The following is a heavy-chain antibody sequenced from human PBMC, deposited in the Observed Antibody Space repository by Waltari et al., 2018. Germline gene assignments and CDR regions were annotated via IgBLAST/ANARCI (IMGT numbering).Heavy chain of an antibody. CDR2: ICDNGRS. D-gene: IGHD2-15*01. CDR1: GGSISSHY. J-gene: IGHJ2*01. Sequence: QVQLQESGPGLVKPSETLSLTCSVSGGSISSHYWSWVWQSPRKGLEWIGWICDNGRSNYNPSLKSRVTMSIDVSKNQFSLRLTSVTAADTAVYFCARGGDSSKYFDLWGRGTLVTVSS. V-gene: IGHV4-4*08. CDR3: ARGGDSSKYFDL.